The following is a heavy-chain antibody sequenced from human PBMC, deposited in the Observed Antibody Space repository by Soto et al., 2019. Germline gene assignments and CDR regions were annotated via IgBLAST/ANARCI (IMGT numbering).Heavy chain of an antibody. CDR2: INSDGSST. CDR3: ARRRPGWGDAFDI. CDR1: GFTFSSYW. V-gene: IGHV3-74*01. Sequence: GGSLRLSCAASGFTFSSYWMHWVRQAPGKGLVWVSRINSDGSSTSYADSVKGRFTISRDNAKNTLYLQMNSLRAEDTAVYYCARRRPGWGDAFDIWGQGTMVTVSS. D-gene: IGHD3-16*01. J-gene: IGHJ3*02.